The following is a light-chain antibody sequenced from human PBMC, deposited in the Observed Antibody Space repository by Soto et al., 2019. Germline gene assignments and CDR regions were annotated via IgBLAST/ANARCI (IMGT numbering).Light chain of an antibody. CDR2: EVN. CDR1: SSDIGAYDS. V-gene: IGLV2-14*01. J-gene: IGLJ1*01. Sequence: QSALTQPASVSGSPGQSITISCTGTSSDIGAYDSVSWCQQHPGKAPKLIIYEVNNRPSGVSNRFSGSKSDNTASLTISGLQAEDEADYYCSSYTSDNTRHVFGTGTKGTVL. CDR3: SSYTSDNTRHV.